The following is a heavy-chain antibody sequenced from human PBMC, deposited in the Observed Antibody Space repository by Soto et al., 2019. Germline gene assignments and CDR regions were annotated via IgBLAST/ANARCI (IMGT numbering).Heavy chain of an antibody. V-gene: IGHV3-74*01. CDR1: GFTFSSYW. D-gene: IGHD4-17*01. J-gene: IGHJ3*01. Sequence: DVQLVESGGGLVQPGGSLRLSCAASGFTFSSYWMHWVRQAPGKGLLWVSGINSDETSTNYADSVKGRFTISRDNAKNTLYLQMNSLRAEDTAVYYCARDWPQVTTEVWGQGTMVTVSS. CDR3: ARDWPQVTTEV. CDR2: INSDETST.